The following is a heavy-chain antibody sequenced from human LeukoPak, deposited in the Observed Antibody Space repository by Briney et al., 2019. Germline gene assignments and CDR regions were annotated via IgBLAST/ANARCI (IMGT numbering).Heavy chain of an antibody. D-gene: IGHD3-22*01. J-gene: IGHJ4*02. CDR3: ARASDSSGYYAPQHYFDY. V-gene: IGHV1-8*01. CDR2: MNPNSGNT. CDR1: GYTFTSYD. Sequence: ASVKVSCKASGYTFTSYDTNWVRQATGRGLEWMGWMNPNSGNTGYAQKFQGRVTMTRNTSISTAYMELSSLRSEDTAVYYCARASDSSGYYAPQHYFDYWGQGTPVTVSS.